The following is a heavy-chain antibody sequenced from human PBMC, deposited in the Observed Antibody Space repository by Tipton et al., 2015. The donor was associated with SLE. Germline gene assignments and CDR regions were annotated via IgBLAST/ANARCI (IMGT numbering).Heavy chain of an antibody. CDR1: GGSFSGYY. CDR2: INHSGGT. D-gene: IGHD3-3*01. CDR3: ARGGNYDFSRSPHAYFDY. J-gene: IGHJ4*02. V-gene: IGHV4-34*01. Sequence: TLSLTCAVYGGSFSGYYWNWIRQPPGKGLEWIGEINHSGGTNYNPSLKSRVTISVDTSKNQFSLKLSSVTAADTAVYYCARGGNYDFSRSPHAYFDYWGQVTLASVFS.